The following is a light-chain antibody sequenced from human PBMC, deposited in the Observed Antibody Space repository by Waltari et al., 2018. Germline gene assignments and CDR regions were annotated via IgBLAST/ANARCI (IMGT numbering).Light chain of an antibody. CDR1: SGINVGTYR. CDR3: MIWHGSATV. CDR2: YKSDSDK. Sequence: QAVLTQPPSLSATPGASASLTCTLRSGINVGTYRNYWYQQKPGSPPQYHLRYKSDSDKQQGSGVPSRFSGSKDVSANAGILLISGLQSEDEADYYCMIWHGSATVFGGGTQLTVL. V-gene: IGLV5-45*01. J-gene: IGLJ7*01.